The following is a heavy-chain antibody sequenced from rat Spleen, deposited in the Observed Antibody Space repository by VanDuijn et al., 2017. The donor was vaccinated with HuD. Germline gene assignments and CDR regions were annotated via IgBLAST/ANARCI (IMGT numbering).Heavy chain of an antibody. Sequence: EVQLVESDGGLVQPGRSLKLSCAASGFTFSDYYMAWVRQAPTKGLEWVATISYDGSSTYYRDSVKGRFTISRDNAKSTLYLHMDSLRSEDTATYYCARGNYGSYYFDYWGQGVMVTVSS. J-gene: IGHJ2*01. CDR3: ARGNYGSYYFDY. V-gene: IGHV5-29*01. CDR2: ISYDGSST. D-gene: IGHD1-7*01. CDR1: GFTFSDYY.